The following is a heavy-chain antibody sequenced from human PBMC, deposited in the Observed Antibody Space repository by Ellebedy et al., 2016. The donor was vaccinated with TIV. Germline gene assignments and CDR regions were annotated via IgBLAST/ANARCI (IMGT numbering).Heavy chain of an antibody. CDR2: ISTSGSPI. Sequence: GGSLRLSCAASGFTFSDYYMSWIRQTPGKGLEWISYISTSGSPIYYADSVKGRFTISRDNAKSSLYLQMNSLRAEDTAVYYCARDTRFIDQQHNWFDPWGRGTLVTVSS. V-gene: IGHV3-11*01. CDR3: ARDTRFIDQQHNWFDP. J-gene: IGHJ5*02. D-gene: IGHD2-2*01. CDR1: GFTFSDYY.